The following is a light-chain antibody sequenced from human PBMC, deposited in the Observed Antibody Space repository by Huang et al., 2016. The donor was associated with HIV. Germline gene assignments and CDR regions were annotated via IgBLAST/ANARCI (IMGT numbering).Light chain of an antibody. CDR1: QSISIW. J-gene: IGKJ2*01. CDR2: DAS. CDR3: QHYDGYPYT. V-gene: IGKV1-5*01. Sequence: DIQMTQSPSTLSASVGDRVNITCRARQSISIWLAWYQQKPGKAPKLLIYDASSLEIGVPSRFSGSGSGTDFTLTISSLQPGDFATYFCQHYDGYPYTFGQGTKLEIK.